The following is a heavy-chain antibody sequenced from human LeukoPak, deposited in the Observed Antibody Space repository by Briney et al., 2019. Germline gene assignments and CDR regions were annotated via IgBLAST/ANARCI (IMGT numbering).Heavy chain of an antibody. CDR3: AKDPSLVGATTSAY. CDR2: IIPLLDIS. Sequence: ASVKVSCKAPGGTFTSYAISWVRQAPGQGLEWMGRIIPLLDISNYAQKFQGRVTITADKSTSTAYMELSSLRSEDTAVYYCAKDPSLVGATTSAYWGQGTLVTVSS. CDR1: GGTFTSYA. D-gene: IGHD1-26*01. V-gene: IGHV1-69*04. J-gene: IGHJ4*02.